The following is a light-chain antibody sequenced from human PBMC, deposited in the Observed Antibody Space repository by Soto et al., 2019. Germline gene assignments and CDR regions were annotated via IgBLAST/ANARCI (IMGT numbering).Light chain of an antibody. CDR2: KAS. J-gene: IGKJ2*01. V-gene: IGKV1-5*03. CDR1: QSISMW. CDR3: QQYNTYPYT. Sequence: DIQMTQSPSTLSASVGDRVTITCRASQSISMWLALYQQKPGKAPKVLIYKASSLESGVPSRFSGSGSGTEFTLTISSLQPDDFATYYCQQYNTYPYTFGQGTQLEIK.